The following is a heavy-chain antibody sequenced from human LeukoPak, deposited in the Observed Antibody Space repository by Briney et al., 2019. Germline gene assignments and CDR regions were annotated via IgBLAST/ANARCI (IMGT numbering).Heavy chain of an antibody. CDR3: AREAWGTVTDY. V-gene: IGHV3-11*06. CDR1: GFSFSDYY. J-gene: IGHJ4*02. CDR2: ISSRSSYT. D-gene: IGHD4-17*01. Sequence: GGSLRLSCAASGFSFSDYYMSWIRQAPGKGLEWVSYISSRSSYTNYADSAKGRFTISRDNAKNSLYLQMNSLRAEDTAVYYCAREAWGTVTDYWGLGTLVTVSS.